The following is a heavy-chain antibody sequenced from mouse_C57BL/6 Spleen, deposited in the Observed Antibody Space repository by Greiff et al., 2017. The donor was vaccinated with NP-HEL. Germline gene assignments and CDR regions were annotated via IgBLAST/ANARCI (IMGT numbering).Heavy chain of an antibody. CDR3: ARGWLLNYYAMDY. CDR2: IDPSDSYT. V-gene: IGHV1-59*01. CDR1: GYTFTSYW. Sequence: QVQLQQPGAELVRPGTSVKLSCKASGYTFTSYWMHWVKQRPGQGLEWIGVIDPSDSYTNYNQKFKGKATLTVDTSSSTAYMQLSSLTSEDSAVYYCARGWLLNYYAMDYWGQGTSVTVSS. J-gene: IGHJ4*01. D-gene: IGHD2-3*01.